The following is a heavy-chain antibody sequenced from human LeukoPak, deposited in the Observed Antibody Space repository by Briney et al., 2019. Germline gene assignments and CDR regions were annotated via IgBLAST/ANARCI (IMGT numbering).Heavy chain of an antibody. J-gene: IGHJ3*02. CDR2: ISIPGSI. V-gene: IGHV3-53*01. Sequence: GGSLRLSCAASGFTVSSNYMTWVRQAPGKGLEWVSVISIPGSITYADSVKGRFTTSRDNSKNTLYLQMNSLKADDTAVYYCARDKGSSWSDAFDIWGQGTMVTVSS. CDR1: GFTVSSNY. CDR3: ARDKGSSWSDAFDI. D-gene: IGHD6-13*01.